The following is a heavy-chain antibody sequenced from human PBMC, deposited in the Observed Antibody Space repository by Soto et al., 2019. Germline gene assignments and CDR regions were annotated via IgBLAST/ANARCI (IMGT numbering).Heavy chain of an antibody. Sequence: PSETLSLTCTVSGGSISSSSYYWGWIRQPPGKGLEWIGSIYYSGSTYYNPSLKSRVTISVDTSKNQFSLKKSSVTAADTAVYYCARVSRGYDQRVMITFGGVIVIPGYFDYWGQGTLVTSPQ. CDR1: GGSISSSSYY. CDR3: ARVSRGYDQRVMITFGGVIVIPGYFDY. V-gene: IGHV4-39*01. D-gene: IGHD3-16*02. CDR2: IYYSGST. J-gene: IGHJ4*02.